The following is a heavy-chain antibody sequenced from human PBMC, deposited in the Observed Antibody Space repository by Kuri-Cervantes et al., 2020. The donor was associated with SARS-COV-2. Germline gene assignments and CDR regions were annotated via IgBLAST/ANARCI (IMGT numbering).Heavy chain of an antibody. CDR2: IGPSDSPK. D-gene: IGHD2-15*01. J-gene: IGHJ4*02. Sequence: GGSLRLSCAASGFTFSSYSMNWVRQAPGKGLEWVSNIGPSDSPKYYADSVKGRLTISRDNAKNSLYLQMSSLGVEDTAVYYCARDRPHCDGGSCYAANFDYWGQGTLVTVSS. V-gene: IGHV3-48*04. CDR3: ARDRPHCDGGSCYAANFDY. CDR1: GFTFSSYS.